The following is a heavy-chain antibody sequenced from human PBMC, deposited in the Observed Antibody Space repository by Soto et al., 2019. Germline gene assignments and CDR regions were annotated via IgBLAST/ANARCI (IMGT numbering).Heavy chain of an antibody. Sequence: SETLSLTCTVSGGSISTYYWSWIRQPPGKGLEWIGSIYYSGSTNYSPSLNNRVTMSVDPSKNQFSLKLSSVTAADTAVYYCARDSYSGGYLGVYPHHYFDYWGQGTQVTVSS. D-gene: IGHD1-26*01. CDR3: ARDSYSGGYLGVYPHHYFDY. V-gene: IGHV4-59*01. CDR2: IYYSGST. J-gene: IGHJ4*02. CDR1: GGSISTYY.